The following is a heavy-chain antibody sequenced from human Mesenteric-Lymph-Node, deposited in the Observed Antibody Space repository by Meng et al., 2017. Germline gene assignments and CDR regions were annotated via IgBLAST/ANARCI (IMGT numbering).Heavy chain of an antibody. CDR2: IYHGGSA. V-gene: IGHV4-38-2*02. D-gene: IGHD6-13*01. CDR1: GYSITSGYY. Sequence: SETLSLTCTVSGYSITSGYYWGWIRQPPGKGLEWIGSIYHGGSASYNPSLRSGVSIDVDTSKNQFSLKLRSVTVEDTVVYYCGRDNTRAAFHFDFWGQGMLVTVSS. J-gene: IGHJ4*02. CDR3: GRDNTRAAFHFDF.